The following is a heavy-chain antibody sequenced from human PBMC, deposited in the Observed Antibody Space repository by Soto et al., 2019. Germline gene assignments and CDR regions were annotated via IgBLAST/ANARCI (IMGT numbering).Heavy chain of an antibody. J-gene: IGHJ4*02. Sequence: SVKVSCKASGGTFSSYTISWVRQAPGQGLEWMGRIIPILGIANYAQKFQGRVTITRDTSASTAYMEVSSLRSEDTAVYYCARDSLGNVDFWGQGTLVTVSS. V-gene: IGHV1-69*04. D-gene: IGHD3-16*02. CDR3: ARDSLGNVDF. CDR1: GGTFSSYT. CDR2: IIPILGIA.